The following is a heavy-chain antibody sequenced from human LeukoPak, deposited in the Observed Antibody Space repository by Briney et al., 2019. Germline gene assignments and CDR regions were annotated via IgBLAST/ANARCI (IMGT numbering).Heavy chain of an antibody. J-gene: IGHJ4*02. CDR2: TGQYGHDN. Sequence: GGSLRLSCAGSGFTFRNRWATWVRQAPGKGLEWVASTGQYGHDNDYVDSERGRFIISRDFAKISLFLQMNSLRVEDTAVYYCAAGGAPGRFDYWGRGAPVTVSS. V-gene: IGHV3-7*01. CDR3: AAGGAPGRFDY. CDR1: GFTFRNRW. D-gene: IGHD6-13*01.